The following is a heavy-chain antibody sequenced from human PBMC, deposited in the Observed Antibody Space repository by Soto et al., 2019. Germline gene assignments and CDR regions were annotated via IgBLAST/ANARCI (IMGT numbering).Heavy chain of an antibody. J-gene: IGHJ6*02. CDR3: ATSTYCSSSTCYQWYGMDV. Sequence: QVQLVQSGAEEKKPGASVKVSCKASGYPFSNYAMHWVRQAPGQGLEWMGGINAGNGNSKYSQKFQGRVTITGDKSANTAYMELDSLRSEDTAVDYCATSTYCSSSTCYQWYGMDVWGQGTTVTVSS. D-gene: IGHD2-2*01. CDR2: INAGNGNS. CDR1: GYPFSNYA. V-gene: IGHV1-3*05.